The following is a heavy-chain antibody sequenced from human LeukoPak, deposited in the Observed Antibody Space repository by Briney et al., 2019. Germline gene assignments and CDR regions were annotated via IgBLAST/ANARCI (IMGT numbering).Heavy chain of an antibody. V-gene: IGHV3-74*01. CDR1: GYPFRSSW. CDR2: INSDGSST. Sequence: GGSLRLSCAASGYPFRSSWMHWVRQVTGKGQVWVSRINSDGSSTSYADSVKGRFTISRDNAKNTLYLQMNSLRAEDTAVYYCARPDGGGYSSGFYWGQGTLVTVSS. D-gene: IGHD2-15*01. CDR3: ARPDGGGYSSGFY. J-gene: IGHJ1*01.